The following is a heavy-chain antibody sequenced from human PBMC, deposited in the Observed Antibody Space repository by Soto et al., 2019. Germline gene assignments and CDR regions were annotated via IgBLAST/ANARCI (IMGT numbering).Heavy chain of an antibody. J-gene: IGHJ4*02. CDR1: GFTFDDYG. D-gene: IGHD6-19*01. Sequence: EVQLVESGGGVVRPGGSLRLSCAASGFTFDDYGMSWVRQAPGKGLEWVSGINWNGGSTGYADSVKGRFTISRDNATNALYLQMNSLRAEDTALYYCARGRGIAVAGPVAYWGQGTLVTVSS. CDR2: INWNGGST. V-gene: IGHV3-20*04. CDR3: ARGRGIAVAGPVAY.